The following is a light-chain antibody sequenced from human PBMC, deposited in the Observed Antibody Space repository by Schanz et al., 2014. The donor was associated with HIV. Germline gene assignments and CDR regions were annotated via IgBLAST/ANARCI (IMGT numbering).Light chain of an antibody. CDR1: QYISSY. J-gene: IGKJ4*01. CDR2: AAS. CDR3: QKYNSAPLT. Sequence: DIQMTQSPSSLSASVGDRVTITCRASQYISSYLIWYQQKPGKAPKLLIYAASTLQSGVPSRFSGSGSGTDFTLTISRLQPEDVATYYCQKYNSAPLTFGGGTKVEIK. V-gene: IGKV1-39*01.